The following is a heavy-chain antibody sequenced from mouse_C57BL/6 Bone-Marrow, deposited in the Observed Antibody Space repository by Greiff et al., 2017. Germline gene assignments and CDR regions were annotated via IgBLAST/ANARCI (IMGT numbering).Heavy chain of an antibody. D-gene: IGHD1-1*01. CDR3: ARQNYYGSSSWFAY. CDR1: EYEFPSHD. CDR2: INSDGGST. V-gene: IGHV5-2*01. J-gene: IGHJ3*01. Sequence: EVKVVESGGGLVQPGESLKLSCESNEYEFPSHDMSWVRQTPEKRLELVAAINSDGGSTYYPDTMERRFIISRDNTKKTLYLQMSSLRSEDTALYYCARQNYYGSSSWFAYWGQGTLVTVSA.